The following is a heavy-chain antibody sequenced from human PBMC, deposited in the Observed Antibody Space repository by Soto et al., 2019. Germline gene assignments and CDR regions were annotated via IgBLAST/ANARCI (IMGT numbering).Heavy chain of an antibody. CDR3: ATQGRGYYYYGLDV. D-gene: IGHD2-15*01. CDR2: ITAYNGNT. J-gene: IGHJ6*02. CDR1: GYTFTSYG. V-gene: IGHV1-18*01. Sequence: GASVKVSCXASGYTFTSYGISWVRQAPGQGLEWMGWITAYNGNTNYAQKLQGRVTMTTDTSTSTAYMELRSLRSDDTAVYYCATQGRGYYYYGLDVWGQGTTVTVSS.